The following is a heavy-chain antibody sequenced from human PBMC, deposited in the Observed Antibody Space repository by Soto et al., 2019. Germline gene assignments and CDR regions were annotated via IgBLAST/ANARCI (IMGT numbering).Heavy chain of an antibody. CDR1: GGSISSSNW. Sequence: QVQLQESGPGLVKPSGTLSLTCGVSGGSISSSNWWSWVRQPPGKGLEWIGEIHHSGISKYNPSLQSRLTISLDKSTNHFSLQLPSVTAADTAVYFCARACLNGICYTEGLDLWGQGTLVLVSS. CDR2: IHHSGIS. CDR3: ARACLNGICYTEGLDL. J-gene: IGHJ4*02. D-gene: IGHD2-8*01. V-gene: IGHV4-4*02.